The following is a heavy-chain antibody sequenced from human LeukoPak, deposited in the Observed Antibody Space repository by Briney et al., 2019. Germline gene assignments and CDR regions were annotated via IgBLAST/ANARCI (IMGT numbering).Heavy chain of an antibody. D-gene: IGHD3-16*01. V-gene: IGHV3-23*01. CDR3: AKDGSWGDYYFYFYMDV. CDR1: GSGFTFGNFG. J-gene: IGHJ6*03. Sequence: SGGSLRLSCEASGSGFTFGNFGMSWVRQAPGKGLEWLSVISGSGYYTYYADSVKGRFTISRDNSKNTVYIQMNSLRAEDTAVYYCAKDGSWGDYYFYFYMDVWGKGTTVTVSS. CDR2: ISGSGYYT.